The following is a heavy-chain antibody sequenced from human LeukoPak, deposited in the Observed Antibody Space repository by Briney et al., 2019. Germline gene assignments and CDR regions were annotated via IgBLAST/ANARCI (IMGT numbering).Heavy chain of an antibody. J-gene: IGHJ5*02. D-gene: IGHD3-22*01. CDR3: ARDKNRGETSGYYGWFDT. CDR2: IYYSGTT. V-gene: IGHV4-30-4*01. CDR1: GGSISSGDYF. Sequence: SQTLSLTCTVSGGSISSGDYFWTWIRQPPGKGLEWIGYIYYSGTTFYNPSLKSRLTISVDTSKNQFSLKLTSVTAADTAVYYCARDKNRGETSGYYGWFDTWGQGTLVTVSS.